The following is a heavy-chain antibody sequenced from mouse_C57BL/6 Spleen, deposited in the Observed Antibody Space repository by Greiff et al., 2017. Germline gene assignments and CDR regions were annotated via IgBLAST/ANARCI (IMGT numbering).Heavy chain of an antibody. CDR3: ARSDSAYAMDY. J-gene: IGHJ4*01. Sequence: QVQLKQSGPELVKPGASVKISCKASGYAFSSSWMNWVKQRPGKGLEWIGRIYPGDGETNYNGKFKGKATLTADKASSTDYMQLSSLTSEASAVYFCARSDSAYAMDYGGQGTSVTVSS. D-gene: IGHD6-1*01. V-gene: IGHV1-82*01. CDR1: GYAFSSSW. CDR2: IYPGDGET.